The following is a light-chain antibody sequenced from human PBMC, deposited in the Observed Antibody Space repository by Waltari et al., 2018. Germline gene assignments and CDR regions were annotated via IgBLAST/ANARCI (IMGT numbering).Light chain of an antibody. CDR3: QQYGSSPKT. V-gene: IGKV3-20*01. CDR1: QSVSGNY. CDR2: GAS. Sequence: DIVLTQSPATLSLSPGERVTLPCRASQSVSGNYLGWFQQKPGQAPRLLIYGASRRATGIPDRFSGSGSGTDFTLTISRLEPEDFAVYFCQQYGSSPKTFGQGTKVEIK. J-gene: IGKJ1*01.